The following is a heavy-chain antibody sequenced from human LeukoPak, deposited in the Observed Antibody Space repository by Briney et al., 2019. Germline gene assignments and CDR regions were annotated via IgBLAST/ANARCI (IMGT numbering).Heavy chain of an antibody. CDR1: GYTFTIYA. CDR2: INPNSGGT. D-gene: IGHD3-22*01. V-gene: IGHV1-2*04. Sequence: GASVKVSCTASGYTFTIYAMNWVRQAPGQGLEWMGWINPNSGGTNYAQKFQGWVTMTRDTSISTAYMELSRLRSDDTAVYYCATLGGYYYDSSGYSRSFDIWGQGTMVTVSS. CDR3: ATLGGYYYDSSGYSRSFDI. J-gene: IGHJ3*02.